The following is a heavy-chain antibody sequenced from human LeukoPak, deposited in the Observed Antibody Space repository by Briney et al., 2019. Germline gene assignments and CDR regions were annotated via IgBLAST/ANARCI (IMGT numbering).Heavy chain of an antibody. V-gene: IGHV3-21*01. D-gene: IGHD1-20*01. CDR3: ARDFTPYNWNVRGYGMDV. J-gene: IGHJ6*02. Sequence: GGSLRLSCATSGFTFNSYVMSWVRQAPGKGLEWVSGISSGGGGASYADSVKGRFIIFRDNAKNSLYLQMNSLRAEDTAVYYCARDFTPYNWNVRGYGMDVWGQGTTVTVSS. CDR1: GFTFNSYV. CDR2: ISSGGGGA.